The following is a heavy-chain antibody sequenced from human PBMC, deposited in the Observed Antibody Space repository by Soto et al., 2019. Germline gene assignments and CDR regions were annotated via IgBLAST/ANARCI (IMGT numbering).Heavy chain of an antibody. CDR1: GFPFSSYW. D-gene: IGHD3-9*01. Sequence: EVQLVESGGDLVQRGGSLRLSCAASGFPFSSYWMHWVRHTPGKGLDWVARISGDGGTTYYADSVTGRFTVSRDNAKNTLSLQISGLRAEDTAVYYGAREYYGLLTGYYTDYWGQGTLVSVSS. J-gene: IGHJ4*02. CDR3: AREYYGLLTGYYTDY. CDR2: ISGDGGTT. V-gene: IGHV3-74*01.